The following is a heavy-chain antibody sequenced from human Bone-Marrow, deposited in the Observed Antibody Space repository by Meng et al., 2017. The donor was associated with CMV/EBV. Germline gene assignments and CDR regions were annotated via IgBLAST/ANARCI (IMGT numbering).Heavy chain of an antibody. CDR1: GFTFSSYS. D-gene: IGHD2-2*01. V-gene: IGHV3-21*01. Sequence: GGSLRLSCAASGFTFSSYSMNWVRQAPGKGLEWVSSISSSSSYIYYADSVKGRFTISRDNAKNSLYLQMNSLRAEDTAVYYCARDRTPRNAYCRSTSCYYRYYYGTDVWGQGTTVTVSS. J-gene: IGHJ6*02. CDR2: ISSSSSYI. CDR3: ARDRTPRNAYCRSTSCYYRYYYGTDV.